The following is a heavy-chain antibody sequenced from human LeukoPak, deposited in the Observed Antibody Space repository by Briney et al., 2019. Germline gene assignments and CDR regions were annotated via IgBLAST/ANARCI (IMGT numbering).Heavy chain of an antibody. Sequence: ASVKVSCKASGYTFTSYAMHWVRQAPGQRLEWMGWINAGNGNTNYAQKLQGRVTMTTDTSTSTAYMELRSLRSDDTAVYYCALGDVVVVAARSRAIDYYGMDVWGQGTTVTVSS. CDR2: INAGNGNT. J-gene: IGHJ6*02. CDR1: GYTFTSYA. D-gene: IGHD2-15*01. CDR3: ALGDVVVVAARSRAIDYYGMDV. V-gene: IGHV1-3*01.